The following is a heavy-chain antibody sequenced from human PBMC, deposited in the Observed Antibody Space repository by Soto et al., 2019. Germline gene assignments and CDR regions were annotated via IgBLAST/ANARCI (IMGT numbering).Heavy chain of an antibody. CDR3: ANSPSSGYYYYYGMDV. Sequence: GGSLRLSCEASGFTFSSYAMHWVRQAPGEGLEYVSAISGNGGTTYYANSVRGRFIISRDNSKNTLYLQMGRLRAEDTAVYYCANSPSSGYYYYYGMDVWGQGTTVTVSS. CDR1: GFTFSSYA. D-gene: IGHD3-22*01. V-gene: IGHV3-64*01. CDR2: ISGNGGTT. J-gene: IGHJ6*02.